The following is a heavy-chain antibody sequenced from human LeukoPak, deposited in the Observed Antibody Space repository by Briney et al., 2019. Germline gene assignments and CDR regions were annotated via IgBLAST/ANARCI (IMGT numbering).Heavy chain of an antibody. CDR1: GYTFTSYD. CDR2: MSPKSGDT. D-gene: IGHD7-27*01. V-gene: IGHV1-8*01. CDR3: ARGPPDTGDFDY. J-gene: IGHJ4*02. Sequence: GASVTVSCKASGYTFTSYDFNWVRQATGQGLEWMGWMSPKSGDTGYAQKFQGRVTMTRDTSTSTAYMELSNLRSEDTAVYYCARGPPDTGDFDYWGQGTPVTVSS.